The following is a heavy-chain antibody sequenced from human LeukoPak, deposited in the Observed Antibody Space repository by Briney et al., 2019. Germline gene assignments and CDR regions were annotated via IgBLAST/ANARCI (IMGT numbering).Heavy chain of an antibody. J-gene: IGHJ3*02. CDR3: ARRILVGASHHDAFDI. CDR2: IYYSGST. D-gene: IGHD1-26*01. V-gene: IGHV4-59*08. CDR1: GDSISSYY. Sequence: SETLSLTCTVHGDSISSYYWSWIRQPPGKGLEWIGYIYYSGSTNYNPSLKSRVTISVDTSKNQFSLKLSSVTAADTAVYYCARRILVGASHHDAFDIWGQGTMVTVSS.